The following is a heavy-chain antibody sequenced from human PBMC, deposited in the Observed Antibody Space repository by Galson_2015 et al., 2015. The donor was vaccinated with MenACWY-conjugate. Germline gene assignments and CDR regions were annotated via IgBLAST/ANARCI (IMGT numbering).Heavy chain of an antibody. J-gene: IGHJ4*02. Sequence: SLRLSCAASGFTFSNYWMTWVRQAPGKGLEWVANINQDGSVKNYVDSVKGRFTISRDNAENSLRLQMDSLRAEDTAVYYCARGNYYVSGTYYKSANFDYWGQGSLVTVSS. CDR1: GFTFSNYW. CDR2: INQDGSVK. V-gene: IGHV3-7*03. CDR3: ARGNYYVSGTYYKSANFDY. D-gene: IGHD3-10*01.